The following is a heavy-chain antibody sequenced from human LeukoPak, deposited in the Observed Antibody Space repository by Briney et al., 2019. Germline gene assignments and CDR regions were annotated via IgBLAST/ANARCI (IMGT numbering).Heavy chain of an antibody. D-gene: IGHD4/OR15-4a*01. CDR1: GGSISSYY. CDR3: ARGGDYGPPPARDAFDI. CDR2: IYYSGST. Sequence: SATLSLTCTVSGGSISSYYWSWIRQPPGKGLEWIGYIYYSGSTNYNPSLKSRVTISVDTSKNQFSLKLSSVTAADTAVYYCARGGDYGPPPARDAFDIWGQGTMVTVSS. J-gene: IGHJ3*02. V-gene: IGHV4-59*01.